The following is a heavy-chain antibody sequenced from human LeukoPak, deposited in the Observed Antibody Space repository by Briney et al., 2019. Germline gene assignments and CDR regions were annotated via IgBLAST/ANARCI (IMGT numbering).Heavy chain of an antibody. CDR3: ARDLANANFDC. CDR2: INTNSGDT. J-gene: IGHJ4*02. CDR1: GYTFTGYY. V-gene: IGHV1-2*02. Sequence: GASVKVSCKASGYTFTGYYMNWVRQAPGQGLEWMGWINTNSGDTHYLQKFQGRVTVTRDTSISTAYMELSRLRSDDTAVYYCARDLANANFDCWGQGTLVTVSS.